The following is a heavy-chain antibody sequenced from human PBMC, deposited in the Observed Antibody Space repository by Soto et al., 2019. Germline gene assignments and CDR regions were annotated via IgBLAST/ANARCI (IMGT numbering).Heavy chain of an antibody. D-gene: IGHD3-3*01. V-gene: IGHV3-53*01. CDR1: GFSVSTNY. J-gene: IGHJ4*02. CDR2: IYSNGST. CDR3: ARGPNISGYYNGYFDY. Sequence: PGGSLRLSCAASGFSVSTNYMSWVRQAPGKGLEWVSVIYSNGSTYDADSVKGRFTISRDNSKNTLFLQMNSLRVEDTAVYYCARGPNISGYYNGYFDYWGQGNLVTVSS.